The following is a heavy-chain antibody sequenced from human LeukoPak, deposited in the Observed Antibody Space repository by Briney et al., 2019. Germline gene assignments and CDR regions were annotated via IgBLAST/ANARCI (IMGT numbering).Heavy chain of an antibody. CDR1: GGSISKTNW. D-gene: IGHD6-19*01. V-gene: IGHV4-4*02. CDR2: IWHSGYT. Sequence: PSGTLSLTCAVSGGSISKTNWWSWVRQSPGTGLEWIGEIWHSGYTNYNPSLKSRVTISVDTSKNQFSLMLTSVTAADTAVYYCARLPLWSVKSSSWYHFDLWGQGTLVTVSS. CDR3: ARLPLWSVKSSSWYHFDL. J-gene: IGHJ4*02.